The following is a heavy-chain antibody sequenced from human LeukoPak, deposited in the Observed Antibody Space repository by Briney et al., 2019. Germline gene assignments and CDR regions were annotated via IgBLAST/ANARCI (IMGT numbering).Heavy chain of an antibody. V-gene: IGHV4-34*01. Sequence: SETLSLTCAVYGGSFSGYYWSWISHPPGKGLEGIGDINHSGTTNYNPSLKSRVTISVDTSKNQFSLELISVTAADTAVYYCARGSRDRRQQFDYWGQGTLVTVSS. J-gene: IGHJ4*02. CDR3: ARGSRDRRQQFDY. CDR2: INHSGTT. D-gene: IGHD5-24*01. CDR1: GGSFSGYY.